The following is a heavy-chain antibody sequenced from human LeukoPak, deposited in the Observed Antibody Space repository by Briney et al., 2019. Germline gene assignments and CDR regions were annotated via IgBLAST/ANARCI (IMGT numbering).Heavy chain of an antibody. CDR3: ARDSHGGAWVTLDY. Sequence: SETLSLTCTVSGGSISSGGYYWSWIRQHPGKGLEWIGYIYYGGSTYYNPSLKSRVTISVDTSKNQFSLKLSSVTAADTAVYYCARDSHGGAWVTLDYWGQETLVTVSS. V-gene: IGHV4-31*03. J-gene: IGHJ4*02. CDR2: IYYGGST. CDR1: GGSISSGGYY. D-gene: IGHD5-18*01.